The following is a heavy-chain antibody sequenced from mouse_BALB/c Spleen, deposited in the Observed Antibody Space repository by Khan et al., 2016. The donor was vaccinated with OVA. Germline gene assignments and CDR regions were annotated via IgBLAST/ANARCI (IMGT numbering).Heavy chain of an antibody. D-gene: IGHD3-1*01. CDR2: IRYDGDS. J-gene: IGHJ3*01. CDR1: GYSITSGYF. V-gene: IGHV3-6*02. CDR3: ARGGSSGPAWFAY. Sequence: EVQLQESGPGLVKPSQSLSLTCSVTGYSITSGYFWNWIRQFPGNNLEWLVYIRYDGDSNYNPSLKNRISITRDTSKNQFFLKLNSVPPEDTATYYCARGGSSGPAWFAYWGQGTLVTVSA.